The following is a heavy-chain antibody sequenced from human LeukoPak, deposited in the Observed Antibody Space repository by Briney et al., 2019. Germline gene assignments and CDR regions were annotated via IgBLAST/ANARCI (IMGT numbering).Heavy chain of an antibody. D-gene: IGHD5-12*01. V-gene: IGHV4-61*01. Sequence: SETLSLTCDFSRFTINTCCYYWTWIRQPPGKGLEWIGYKYYSGSTRYNSSLRSRLTISLDSSKNQFSLRLTSVTAADTAVYYCERGRSNGFDIDSWGPGTLVIVSS. CDR2: KYYSGST. J-gene: IGHJ4*02. CDR1: RFTINTCCYY. CDR3: ERGRSNGFDIDS.